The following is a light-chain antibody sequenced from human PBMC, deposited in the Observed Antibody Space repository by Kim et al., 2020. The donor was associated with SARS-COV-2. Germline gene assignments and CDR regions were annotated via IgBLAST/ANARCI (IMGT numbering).Light chain of an antibody. CDR3: QQSYDWPPLT. CDR2: DAT. CDR1: QTINNK. Sequence: SPGERATLSFRASQTINNKLVWYQQKPGQAPRLLIYDATTRATGVPARFIGSGSETDFTLTISSLQSEDFAVYYCQQSYDWPPLTFGQGTKVDIK. J-gene: IGKJ1*01. V-gene: IGKV3-15*01.